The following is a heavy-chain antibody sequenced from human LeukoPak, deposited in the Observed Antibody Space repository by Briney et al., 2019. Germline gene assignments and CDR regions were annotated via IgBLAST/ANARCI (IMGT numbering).Heavy chain of an antibody. V-gene: IGHV1-2*02. J-gene: IGHJ5*02. D-gene: IGHD2-21*01. Sequence: GSVKVSCETSGYSFTDYYMHWVRQAPGQGLEWMGWINPNSGGTSSAQKFQGRVTMTRDTSITTVYMEMSWLTSDDTAIYYCARADRLHGGPYLIGPWGQGTLVTVSS. CDR2: INPNSGGT. CDR3: ARADRLHGGPYLIGP. CDR1: GYSFTDYY.